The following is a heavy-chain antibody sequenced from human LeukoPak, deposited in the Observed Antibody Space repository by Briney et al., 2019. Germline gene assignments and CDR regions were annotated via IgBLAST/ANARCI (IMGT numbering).Heavy chain of an antibody. J-gene: IGHJ4*02. Sequence: ASVKVSCKASVYTFSNYYIHWVRQAPGQGLEWMGIINPSGGSTTYAQKFQGRVTMTRDMSTSTVYMELISVRSEDTAVYYCARVHHYFDIAFDYWGEGTLVTVSS. CDR1: VYTFSNYY. V-gene: IGHV1-46*01. CDR2: INPSGGST. CDR3: ARVHHYFDIAFDY. D-gene: IGHD3-22*01.